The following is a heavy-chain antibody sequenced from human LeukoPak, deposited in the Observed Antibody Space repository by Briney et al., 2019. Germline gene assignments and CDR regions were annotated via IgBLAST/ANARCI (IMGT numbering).Heavy chain of an antibody. V-gene: IGHV4-61*02. D-gene: IGHD3-22*01. CDR3: ARGAPDYYDSSGYYYARWFDP. Sequence: SQTLSLTCTVSGGSISNDSYYRSWIRQPAGKGLEWIGRIYTSGSTNYNPSLKSRVTISVDTSKNQFSLKLSSVTAADTAVYYCARGAPDYYDSSGYYYARWFDPWGQGTLVTVSS. J-gene: IGHJ5*02. CDR2: IYTSGST. CDR1: GGSISNDSYY.